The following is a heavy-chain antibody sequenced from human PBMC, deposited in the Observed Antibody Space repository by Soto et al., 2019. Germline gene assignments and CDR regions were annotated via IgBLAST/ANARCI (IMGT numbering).Heavy chain of an antibody. Sequence: SDTLSLGCTVSCGSMSSYYCNWIRQPPGKGLEWIGYVYYSGSTNYNPSLKSRVTISVDTSEKRFSLKLNSVTAADTAVYYCARGAGSSSYHYDSHDYWGQGAMVTVSP. J-gene: IGHJ4*02. V-gene: IGHV4-59*01. CDR2: VYYSGST. D-gene: IGHD3-22*01. CDR1: CGSMSSYY. CDR3: ARGAGSSSYHYDSHDY.